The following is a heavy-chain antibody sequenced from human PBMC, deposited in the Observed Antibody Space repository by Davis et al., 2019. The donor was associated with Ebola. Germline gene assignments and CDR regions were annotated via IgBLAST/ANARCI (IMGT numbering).Heavy chain of an antibody. D-gene: IGHD3-10*01. Sequence: PGGSLRLSCAASGFTFSSYWMSWVRQAPGKGLEWVANIKQDGSEKYYVDSVKGRFTISRDNAKNSLYLQLNSLRAEDTAVYYCARDTVYYARDYWGQGTLVTVSS. V-gene: IGHV3-7*01. CDR3: ARDTVYYARDY. CDR2: IKQDGSEK. CDR1: GFTFSSYW. J-gene: IGHJ4*02.